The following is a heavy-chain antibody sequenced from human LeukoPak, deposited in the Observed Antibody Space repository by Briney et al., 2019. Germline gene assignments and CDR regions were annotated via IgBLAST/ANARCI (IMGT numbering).Heavy chain of an antibody. V-gene: IGHV3-48*01. CDR2: ISSGSDTI. CDR1: GFSFNSYT. CDR3: ARTYDHTGSHYYYYMDV. J-gene: IGHJ6*03. Sequence: GGSLRLSCAASGFSFNSYTMNWVRQAPGQGLEWVSFISSGSDTIYYADSVKGRFTISRDNAKNSLSLQMNSLSAEDTAVYFCARTYDHTGSHYYYYMDVWGKGTTVTVSS. D-gene: IGHD3-22*01.